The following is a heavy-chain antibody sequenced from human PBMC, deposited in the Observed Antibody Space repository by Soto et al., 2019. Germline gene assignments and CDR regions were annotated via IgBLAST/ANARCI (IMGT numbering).Heavy chain of an antibody. Sequence: GSLRLSCAASGFTFSSYGMHWVRQAPGKGLEWVAVIWYDGSNKYYADSVKGRFTISRDNSKNTLYLQMNSLRAEDTAVYYCARDGGSSSSYYGMDVWGQGTTVTVSS. CDR2: IWYDGSNK. CDR3: ARDGGSSSSYYGMDV. CDR1: GFTFSSYG. D-gene: IGHD6-6*01. J-gene: IGHJ6*02. V-gene: IGHV3-33*01.